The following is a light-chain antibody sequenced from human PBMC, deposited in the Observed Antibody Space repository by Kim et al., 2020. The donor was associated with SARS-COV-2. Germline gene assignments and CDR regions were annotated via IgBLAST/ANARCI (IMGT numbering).Light chain of an antibody. CDR1: QGIFNY. V-gene: IGKV1-27*01. Sequence: ASVGDRVTITCRASQGIFNYLAWYQQKPGKVPKLLIYDASTLLSGVPSRFSGSGSGTDFTLTISSLQPEDVVTYYCQKYNSAPCTFGQGTRLEIK. CDR2: DAS. J-gene: IGKJ5*01. CDR3: QKYNSAPCT.